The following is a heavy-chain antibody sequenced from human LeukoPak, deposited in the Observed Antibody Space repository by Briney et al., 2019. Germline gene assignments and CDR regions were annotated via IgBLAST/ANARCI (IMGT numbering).Heavy chain of an antibody. CDR1: GFTFSSFA. D-gene: IGHD6-13*01. J-gene: IGHJ4*02. Sequence: PGGSLRLSWTVSGFTFSSFAMSWVRQAPGKGLEWVSTISGSGGSTYYADPVKGRFTISRDNSKNTLYLQMNSLRAEDTAVYYCAKATFSGSSWSPFDYWGQGTLVTVSS. CDR2: ISGSGGST. CDR3: AKATFSGSSWSPFDY. V-gene: IGHV3-23*01.